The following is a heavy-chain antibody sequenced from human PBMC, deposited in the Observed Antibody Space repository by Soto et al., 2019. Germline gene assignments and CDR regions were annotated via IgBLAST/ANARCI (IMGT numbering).Heavy chain of an antibody. CDR3: ARFPSPDYGSGSYYMAHDY. CDR1: GGSFSGYY. Sequence: QVQLQQWGAGLLKPSETLSLTCAVYGGSFSGYYWSWIRQPPGKGLEWIGEINHSGSTNYNPSLKSRVTISVDTSKNQFSLKLSSVTAADTAMYYCARFPSPDYGSGSYYMAHDYWGQGTLVTVSS. V-gene: IGHV4-34*01. D-gene: IGHD3-10*01. J-gene: IGHJ4*02. CDR2: INHSGST.